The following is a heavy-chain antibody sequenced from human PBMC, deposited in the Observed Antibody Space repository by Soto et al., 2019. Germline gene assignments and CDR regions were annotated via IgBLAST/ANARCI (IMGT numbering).Heavy chain of an antibody. Sequence: QVQLQQWGAGLLKPSETLSLTCAVYGGSFSGYYWSWIRQPPGKGLEWIGEINHSGSTNYNPSLKSRVTISVDTSKNQFSLKLSSVTAADTAVYYCARDHVAGTFVDYWGQGTLVTVSS. V-gene: IGHV4-34*01. CDR3: ARDHVAGTFVDY. CDR1: GGSFSGYY. D-gene: IGHD6-19*01. CDR2: INHSGST. J-gene: IGHJ4*02.